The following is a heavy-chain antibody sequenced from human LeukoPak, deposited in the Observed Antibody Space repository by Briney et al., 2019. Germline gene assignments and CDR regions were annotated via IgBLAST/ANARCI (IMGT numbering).Heavy chain of an antibody. Sequence: SETLSLTCAVYGGSFSGYYWSWIHQPPGKGLEWIGEINHSGSTNYNPSLKSRVTISVDTSKNQFSLKLSSVTAADTAVYYCARAAMWIQLWLDYWGQGTLVTVSS. J-gene: IGHJ4*02. D-gene: IGHD5-18*01. CDR1: GGSFSGYY. V-gene: IGHV4-34*01. CDR2: INHSGST. CDR3: ARAAMWIQLWLDY.